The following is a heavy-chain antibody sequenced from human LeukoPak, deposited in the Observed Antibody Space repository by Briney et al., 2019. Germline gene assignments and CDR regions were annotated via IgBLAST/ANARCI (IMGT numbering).Heavy chain of an antibody. CDR2: ITGSGGGT. J-gene: IGHJ4*02. V-gene: IGHV3-23*01. CDR3: AKWGGYDVLTGYYDPDY. CDR1: GFTFSNYA. D-gene: IGHD3-9*01. Sequence: PGASLRLSCAASGFTFSNYAMSWVRQAPGKGLEWVSAITGSGGGTYYADSVKGRFTISRDNSKNTLYLQMNSLRAEDTAVYYCAKWGGYDVLTGYYDPDYWGQGTLVTVSS.